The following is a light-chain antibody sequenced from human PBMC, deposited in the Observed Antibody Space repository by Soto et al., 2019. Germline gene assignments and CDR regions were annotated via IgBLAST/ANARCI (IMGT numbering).Light chain of an antibody. CDR1: SSDVGAYDY. Sequence: QSVLTQPASVSGSPGQSIAISCTGTSSDVGAYDYVSWYQQHPGKDPKLMIYDVKYRPSGVSNRFSGSKSGNTASLTISGLEDEDEADYYCSSYTSSSSVIFGGGTKLTVL. V-gene: IGLV2-14*01. CDR2: DVK. J-gene: IGLJ2*01. CDR3: SSYTSSSSVI.